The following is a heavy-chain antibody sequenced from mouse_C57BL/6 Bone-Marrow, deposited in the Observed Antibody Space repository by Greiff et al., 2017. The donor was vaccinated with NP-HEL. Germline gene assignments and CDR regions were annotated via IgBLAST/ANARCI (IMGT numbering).Heavy chain of an antibody. D-gene: IGHD2-2*01. Sequence: VKLQQPGAELVRPGSSVKLSCKASGYTFTSYWLDWVKQRPGQGLEWIGNIYPSDSETHYNQKFKDKATLTVDKSSSTAYMQLSSLTSEDSAVYYCARGEWLRRTPWFAYWGQGTLVTVSA. CDR1: GYTFTSYW. V-gene: IGHV1-61*01. CDR2: IYPSDSET. CDR3: ARGEWLRRTPWFAY. J-gene: IGHJ3*01.